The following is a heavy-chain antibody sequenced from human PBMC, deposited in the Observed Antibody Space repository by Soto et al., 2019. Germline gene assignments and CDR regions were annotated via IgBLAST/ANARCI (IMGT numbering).Heavy chain of an antibody. V-gene: IGHV4-34*01. Sequence: QVQLQQWGAGLLKPSETLSLTCAVYGGSFSGYYWSWIRQPPGKGLEWIGEINHSGSTNYNPSLKRRVTISVDTSKNQFSLKLSSVTAADTTVYYCARAPYYYGYSYYYYYYYMDVWGKGTTVTVSS. J-gene: IGHJ6*03. CDR2: INHSGST. CDR3: ARAPYYYGYSYYYYYYYMDV. D-gene: IGHD3-10*01. CDR1: GGSFSGYY.